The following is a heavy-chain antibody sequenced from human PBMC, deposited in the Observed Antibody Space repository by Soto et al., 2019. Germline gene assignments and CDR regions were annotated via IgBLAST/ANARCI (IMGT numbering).Heavy chain of an antibody. D-gene: IGHD7-27*01. CDR2: ISYDGSNK. Sequence: GGSLRLSCAASGFNFSSYAMHWVRQDPGKGLEWVAVISYDGSNKYYADTVKGRFTISRDNSKNTRYLQMNSLRAEDTAVYYCARILTGASPGAFDIWGQGTMVTVSS. J-gene: IGHJ3*02. V-gene: IGHV3-30*04. CDR1: GFNFSSYA. CDR3: ARILTGASPGAFDI.